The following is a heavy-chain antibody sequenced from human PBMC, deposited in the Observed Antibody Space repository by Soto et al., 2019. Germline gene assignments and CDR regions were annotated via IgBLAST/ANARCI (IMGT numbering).Heavy chain of an antibody. CDR3: ARDLVYCSGGSCPRVDY. CDR1: GGTFSSYT. D-gene: IGHD2-15*01. CDR2: IIPILGIA. Sequence: QVQLVQSGAEVKKPGSSVKVSCKASGGTFSSYTISWVRQAPGQGLEWMGRIIPILGIANYAQKFQGRVTITAEKSTSTAYMELSSLRSEDTAVYYCARDLVYCSGGSCPRVDYWGQGTLVTVSS. V-gene: IGHV1-69*08. J-gene: IGHJ4*02.